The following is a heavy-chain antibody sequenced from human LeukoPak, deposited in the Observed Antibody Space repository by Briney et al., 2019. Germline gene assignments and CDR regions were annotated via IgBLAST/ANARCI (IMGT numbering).Heavy chain of an antibody. D-gene: IGHD6-19*01. J-gene: IGHJ4*02. CDR2: IYYTGST. CDR3: ATGRAYSSVDY. CDR1: GGSISSYY. Sequence: SSETLSLTCTVSGGSISSYYWSWIRQPPGKGLEWIGCIYYTGSTNYIPSLKSRVTISVDTSKNQFSLKLSSVTAADTAVYYCATGRAYSSVDYWGQGTLVTVSS. V-gene: IGHV4-59*01.